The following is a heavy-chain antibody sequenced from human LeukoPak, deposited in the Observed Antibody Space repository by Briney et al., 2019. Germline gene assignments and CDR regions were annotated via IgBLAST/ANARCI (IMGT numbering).Heavy chain of an antibody. Sequence: ASVKVSCKVSGYTFTDYYMHWVQQAPGKGLEWMGLVDPEDGETIYAEKFQGRVTITADTSTDTAYMELSSLGSEDTAVYYCAAMVRADYWGQGTLVTVSS. D-gene: IGHD3-10*01. CDR1: GYTFTDYY. CDR2: VDPEDGET. CDR3: AAMVRADY. V-gene: IGHV1-69-2*01. J-gene: IGHJ4*02.